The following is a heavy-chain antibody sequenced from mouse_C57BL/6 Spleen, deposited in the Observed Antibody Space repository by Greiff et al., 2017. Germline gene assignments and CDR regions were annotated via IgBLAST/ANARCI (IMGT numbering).Heavy chain of an antibody. CDR1: GFTFSSYA. CDR2: ISSGGDYI. Sequence: EVQGVESGEGLVKPGGSLKLSCAASGFTFSSYAMSWVRQTPETRLEWVAYISSGGDYIYYAYTVKGRFTISRDNARNTRYLQMSSLKSEDTAMYYCTRASYYSNYFDYWGQGTTRTVSS. CDR3: TRASYYSNYFDY. J-gene: IGHJ2*01. D-gene: IGHD2-5*01. V-gene: IGHV5-9-1*02.